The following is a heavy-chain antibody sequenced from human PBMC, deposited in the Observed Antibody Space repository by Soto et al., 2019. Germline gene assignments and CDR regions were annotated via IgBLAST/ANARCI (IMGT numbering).Heavy chain of an antibody. CDR1: GGSVTYGSYY. CDR2: FSHSGTT. V-gene: IGHV4-61*01. Sequence: SETLSLTCSVSGGSVTYGSYYRTWIRQRPGKGLEWIGYFSHSGTTNYKSSLRSRVTISRDTSKNQFSLKLRSVTVADTAVYYCARDVGGYCSGGNCFSAWFDPWGQGIPVTVSS. CDR3: ARDVGGYCSGGNCFSAWFDP. D-gene: IGHD2-15*01. J-gene: IGHJ5*02.